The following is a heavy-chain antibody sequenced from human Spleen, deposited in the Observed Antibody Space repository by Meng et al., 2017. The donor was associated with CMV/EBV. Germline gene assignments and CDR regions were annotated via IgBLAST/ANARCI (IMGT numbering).Heavy chain of an antibody. J-gene: IGHJ4*02. CDR1: GFTFSDTH. CDR3: AKVLLAARPSYYFDY. Sequence: GGSLRLSCAVFGFTFSDTHVSWIRQAPGKGLEWVSYISGSGFTKYYADSVKGRFTVSRDDAKNSLYLQMNSLRAEDTAVYYCAKVLLAARPSYYFDYWGQGTLVTVSS. CDR2: ISGSGFTK. V-gene: IGHV3-11*04. D-gene: IGHD6-6*01.